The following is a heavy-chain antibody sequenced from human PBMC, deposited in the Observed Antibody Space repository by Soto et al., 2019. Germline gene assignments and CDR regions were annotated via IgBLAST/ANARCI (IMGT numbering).Heavy chain of an antibody. D-gene: IGHD3-22*01. CDR2: IYPGDSDT. CDR1: GYSFTSYW. CDR3: ARHSRYYDSSGYYYARGDYYYGMDV. V-gene: IGHV5-51*01. J-gene: IGHJ6*02. Sequence: PGESLKISCKGSGYSFTSYWIGWVRQVPGKGLEWMGIIYPGDSDTRYSPSFQGQVTISADKSIGTAYLQWSSLKASDTAMYYCARHSRYYDSSGYYYARGDYYYGMDVWGQGTTVTVSS.